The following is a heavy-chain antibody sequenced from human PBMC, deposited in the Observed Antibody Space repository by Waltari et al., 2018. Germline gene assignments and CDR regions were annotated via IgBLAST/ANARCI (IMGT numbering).Heavy chain of an antibody. D-gene: IGHD2-2*01. J-gene: IGHJ5*02. CDR2: IYYSGST. V-gene: IGHV4-59*01. CDR1: GGSISSYY. CDR3: ARAQPPYCSSTSCYGNWFDP. Sequence: QVQLQESGPGLVKPSETLSLTCTVPGGSISSYYWSWIRQPPGTGLEWIGYIYYSGSTNYNPSLKSRVTISVDTSKNQFSLKLSSVTAADTAVYYCARAQPPYCSSTSCYGNWFDPWGQGTLVTVSS.